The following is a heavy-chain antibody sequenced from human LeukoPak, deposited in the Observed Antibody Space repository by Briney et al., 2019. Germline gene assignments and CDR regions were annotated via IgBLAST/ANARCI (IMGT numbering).Heavy chain of an antibody. CDR1: GYSISSGYY. J-gene: IGHJ6*03. CDR3: ARGTLGYCSSRGCYYYMDV. Sequence: PSETLSLTCTASGYSISSGYYWGWIRQPPGKGLEWIGNTYHSGSTYYNPSLKSRVTISVDTSKNQFSLKLSSVTAADTAVYYCARGTLGYCSSRGCYYYMDVWGKGTTVTISS. CDR2: TYHSGST. V-gene: IGHV4-38-2*02. D-gene: IGHD2-2*01.